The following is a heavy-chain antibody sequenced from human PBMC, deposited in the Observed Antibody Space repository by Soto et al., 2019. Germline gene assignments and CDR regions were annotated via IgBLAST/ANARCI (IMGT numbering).Heavy chain of an antibody. CDR3: ATASSGFARYFDL. CDR1: GFTFSNAW. CDR2: IKTKTDGGPT. D-gene: IGHD5-12*01. J-gene: IGHJ2*01. V-gene: IGHV3-15*01. Sequence: EEQLVESGGGLVKPGGSLRLSCAASGFTFSNAWMSWVRQAPGKGLEWVGRIKTKTDGGPTDYAAPVKDRFTISRDDSKNTLYLQMNSLKTEVTAVYYCATASSGFARYFDLWGRGTLVIVSP.